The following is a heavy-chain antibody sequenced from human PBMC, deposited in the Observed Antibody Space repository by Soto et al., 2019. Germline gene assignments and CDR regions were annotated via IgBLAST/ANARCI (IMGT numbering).Heavy chain of an antibody. J-gene: IGHJ3*02. CDR1: GFTFSSYS. D-gene: IGHD2-2*01. Sequence: EVQVVASGGGLVKPGGSLRLSCAASGFTFSSYSMNWVRQAPGKGLEWVSSISSSSSYIYYADSVKGRFTISRDNAKNSLYLQRISLRAEDTAVYYCARVGGGYQLLHAFDIWGQGTMVTVSS. CDR3: ARVGGGYQLLHAFDI. CDR2: ISSSSSYI. V-gene: IGHV3-21*01.